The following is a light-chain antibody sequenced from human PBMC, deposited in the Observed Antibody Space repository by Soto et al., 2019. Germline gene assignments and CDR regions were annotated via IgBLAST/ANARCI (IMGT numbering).Light chain of an antibody. CDR2: DVS. Sequence: QSALTQPASGSGSPGQSITISCTGTSSDVGGYNYVSWYQQHPGKAPKLMIYDVSNRPSGVSNRFSGSKSGNTASLTISGLQAEDEADYYCSSYTSSSTRVFGGGTQLTAL. CDR3: SSYTSSSTRV. J-gene: IGLJ2*01. V-gene: IGLV2-14*01. CDR1: SSDVGGYNY.